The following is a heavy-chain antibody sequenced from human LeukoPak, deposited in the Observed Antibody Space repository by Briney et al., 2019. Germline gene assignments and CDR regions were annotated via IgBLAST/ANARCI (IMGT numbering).Heavy chain of an antibody. CDR3: ARGYSGYDSIYYFDY. CDR1: GASISSSY. J-gene: IGHJ4*02. D-gene: IGHD5-12*01. CDR2: IYYSGST. Sequence: SETLSLTCTVSGASISSSYWNWIRQPPGKGLEWIGNIYYSGSTYYDPSLKSRVTISVDTSKNQFSLKLSSVTAADTAVYYCARGYSGYDSIYYFDYWGQGTLVTVSS. V-gene: IGHV4-59*04.